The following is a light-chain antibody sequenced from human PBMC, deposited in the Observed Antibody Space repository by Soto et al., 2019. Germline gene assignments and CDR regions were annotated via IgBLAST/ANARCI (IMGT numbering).Light chain of an antibody. J-gene: IGKJ5*01. CDR2: GAS. CDR1: QSVSSSY. CDR3: QQYGSSPLIT. Sequence: EIVLTQSPGTLSLSPGERATLSCRASQSVSSSYLAWYQQKPGQAPRLLIYGASSRATGIPDRFSGSGSGTDFTLNISRLEHEDFAVYYCQQYGSSPLITFGQGTRLEIK. V-gene: IGKV3-20*01.